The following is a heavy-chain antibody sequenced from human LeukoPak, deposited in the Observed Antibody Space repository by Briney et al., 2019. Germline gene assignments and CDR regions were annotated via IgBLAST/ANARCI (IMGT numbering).Heavy chain of an antibody. J-gene: IGHJ4*02. D-gene: IGHD4-23*01. CDR2: SGNT. V-gene: IGHV1-8*01. CDR3: AIHPDYGGNSFDFLLPQ. Sequence: SGNTGYAQKFQGRVTMTRNTSISTACMELSSLRSEDTAVYYCAIHPDYGGNSFDFLLPQWGQGTLVTVSS.